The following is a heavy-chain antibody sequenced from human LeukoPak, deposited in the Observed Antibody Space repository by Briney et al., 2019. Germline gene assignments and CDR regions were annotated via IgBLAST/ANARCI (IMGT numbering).Heavy chain of an antibody. V-gene: IGHV1-18*01. CDR3: ARTYYYDSSGYYYWDLDY. J-gene: IGHJ4*02. Sequence: ASVKVSCTASGYTFSRYGINWVRQAPGQGLEWVGWISAYSGNTDYAQNLQGRVTMTTDTSTNTAYMDLRNLTSDDTAVYYCARTYYYDSSGYYYWDLDYWGQGTLVTVSS. D-gene: IGHD3-22*01. CDR2: ISAYSGNT. CDR1: GYTFSRYG.